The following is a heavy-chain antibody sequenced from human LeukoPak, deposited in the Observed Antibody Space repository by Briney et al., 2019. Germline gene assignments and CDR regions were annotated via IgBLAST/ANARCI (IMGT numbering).Heavy chain of an antibody. CDR3: AREPRVATIRDAFDI. CDR1: GGSISSYY. J-gene: IGHJ3*02. Sequence: KPSETLSLTCTVSGGSISSYYWSWIRQPPGKGLEWIGYIYYSGSTNYNPSLKSRVTISVDTSKNQFSLKLSSVTAADTAVYYCAREPRVATIRDAFDIWGQGTMVTVSS. V-gene: IGHV4-59*01. D-gene: IGHD5-24*01. CDR2: IYYSGST.